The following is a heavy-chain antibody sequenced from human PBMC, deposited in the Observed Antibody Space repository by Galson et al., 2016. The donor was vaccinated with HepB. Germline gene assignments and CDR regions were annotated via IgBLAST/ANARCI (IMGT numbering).Heavy chain of an antibody. J-gene: IGHJ4*02. CDR3: ARHTDYYDTSGFVFDY. CDR2: IYYSGST. CDR1: GGSISSRNYY. Sequence: ETLSLTCTVSGGSISSRNYYWGCIRQPPGKGLEWIGSIYYSGSTYYNPSLKSRVTISVDTSKNQFSLKLSSVTAADTAVYYCARHTDYYDTSGFVFDYWGQGTLVTVSS. V-gene: IGHV4-39*01. D-gene: IGHD3-22*01.